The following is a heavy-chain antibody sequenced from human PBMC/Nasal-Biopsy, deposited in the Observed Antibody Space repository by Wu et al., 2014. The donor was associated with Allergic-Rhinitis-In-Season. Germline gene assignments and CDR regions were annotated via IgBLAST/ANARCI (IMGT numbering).Heavy chain of an antibody. Sequence: LRLSCATSGFSFSDSAIHWVRQTSGKGLEWLGRIRGNPSSGWTEYAASLGGRFTISRDDSKNTLYLQMNSLRVEDTATYYCAGTGTMGQSFDSWGQGTLVTVSS. CDR3: AGTGTMGQSFDS. CDR1: GFSFSDSA. D-gene: IGHD1-1*01. V-gene: IGHV3-73*01. CDR2: IRGNPSSGWT. J-gene: IGHJ4*02.